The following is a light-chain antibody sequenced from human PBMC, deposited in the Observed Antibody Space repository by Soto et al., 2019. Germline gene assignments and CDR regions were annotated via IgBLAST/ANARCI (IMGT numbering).Light chain of an antibody. Sequence: EIVMTQSPATLSVSPGERATLSCRASQSISSNLAWYQQKPGQAPRLLIYGVSTRATGIPARFSGSGSGTEFTLTISSLQSEDFAVYYCQQYHNWPYTFGQGTQLEIK. CDR1: QSISSN. CDR3: QQYHNWPYT. J-gene: IGKJ2*01. CDR2: GVS. V-gene: IGKV3-15*01.